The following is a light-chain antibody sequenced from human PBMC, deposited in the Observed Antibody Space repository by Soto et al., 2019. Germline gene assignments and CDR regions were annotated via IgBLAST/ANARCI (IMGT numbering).Light chain of an antibody. CDR1: QNVSRN. J-gene: IGKJ4*01. Sequence: EIVMTQSPATLSVSPGERATLSCRASQNVSRNLACYQKKPVQAPRLLIYGASTRSTGNPARFSGSGSGTEFTLTISSLQSEAFTVYYCPQYNNWPSFGGGTKVEIK. V-gene: IGKV3-15*01. CDR2: GAS. CDR3: PQYNNWPS.